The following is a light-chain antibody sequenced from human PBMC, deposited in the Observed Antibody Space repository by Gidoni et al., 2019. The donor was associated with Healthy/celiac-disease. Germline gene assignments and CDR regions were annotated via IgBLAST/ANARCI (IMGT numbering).Light chain of an antibody. CDR2: DVS. CDR3: SSYTSSSTMV. V-gene: IGLV2-14*01. J-gene: IGLJ2*01. CDR1: SRDVGGYNY. Sequence: QSALTQPASVAGSPGQSITMSCPGTSRDVGGYNYFSWYQQHPGKAPKLMIYDVSNRPSGVSNRFSGSKSGNTASLTISGLQAEDEADYYCSSYTSSSTMVFGGGTKLTVL.